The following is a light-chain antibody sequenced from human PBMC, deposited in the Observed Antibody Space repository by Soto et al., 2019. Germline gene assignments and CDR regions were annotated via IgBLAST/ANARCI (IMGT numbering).Light chain of an antibody. V-gene: IGKV3-20*01. CDR3: QQHVRSPRT. CDR1: QSVSRH. J-gene: IGKJ4*01. Sequence: IVLTQAQAAVTLSPGAMAILSCRASQSVSRHLAWYRQKPGQAPRLLIYDASSRATGIPARFSGSGSGTDFTLTISRLEPEDFAVYYCQQHVRSPRTFGEGTKVDIK. CDR2: DAS.